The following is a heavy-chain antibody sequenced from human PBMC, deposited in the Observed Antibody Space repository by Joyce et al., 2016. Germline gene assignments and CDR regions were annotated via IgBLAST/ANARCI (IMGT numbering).Heavy chain of an antibody. CDR3: AKTIRYYDSSIYNYPDDAFDL. CDR2: LSYTGTDK. Sequence: QVQLVESGGGVVQPGRSLRLPCEASGFTFRNSGMHWVRQAPGKGLEWVALLSYTGTDKYYADSVEGRFTISRDNSKTTLYLQMNSLRAEDTAMYYCAKTIRYYDSSIYNYPDDAFDLWGQGTMVVVSS. D-gene: IGHD3-22*01. CDR1: GFTFRNSG. J-gene: IGHJ3*01. V-gene: IGHV3-30*18.